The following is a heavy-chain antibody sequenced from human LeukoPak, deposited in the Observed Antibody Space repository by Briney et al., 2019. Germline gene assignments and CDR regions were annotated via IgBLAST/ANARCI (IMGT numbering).Heavy chain of an antibody. CDR3: ARLPFCGTTSCPFDY. V-gene: IGHV4-38-2*01. D-gene: IGHD2-2*01. J-gene: IGHJ4*02. Sequence: PSETLSLTCAVSGYSISSGYYWGWIRQPPGKGLEWIGSIYHSGSTYYNPSLKSRVTISVDTSKNQFSLKLSSVTAADTAVYYCARLPFCGTTSCPFDYWGQGTLVTVSS. CDR1: GYSISSGYY. CDR2: IYHSGST.